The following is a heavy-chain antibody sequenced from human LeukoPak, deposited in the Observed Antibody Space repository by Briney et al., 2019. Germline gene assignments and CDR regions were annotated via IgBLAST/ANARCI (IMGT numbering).Heavy chain of an antibody. D-gene: IGHD5-18*01. CDR1: GFTFDDYA. CDR2: ISWNSGSI. Sequence: GGSLRHSCAASGFTFDDYAMHWVRQAPGKGLAWVSGISWNSGSIGYADSVKGRFTISRDNAKNSLYLQMNSLRAEDTALYYCAKDMAGYSYGYPFDYWGQGTLVTVSS. CDR3: AKDMAGYSYGYPFDY. J-gene: IGHJ4*02. V-gene: IGHV3-9*01.